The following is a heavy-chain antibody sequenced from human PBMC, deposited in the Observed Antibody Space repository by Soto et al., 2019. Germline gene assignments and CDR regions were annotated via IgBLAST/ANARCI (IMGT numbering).Heavy chain of an antibody. D-gene: IGHD3-10*01. J-gene: IGHJ6*02. CDR1: GYTLTELS. V-gene: IGHV1-24*01. CDR2: FDPEDGET. Sequence: VASVKVSCKVSGYTLTELSMHWVRQAPGKGLEWMGGFDPEDGETIYAQKFQGRVTMTEDTSTDTAYMELSSLRSEDTAVYYCARFGETQGYYYYGMDVWGQGTTVTVSS. CDR3: ARFGETQGYYYYGMDV.